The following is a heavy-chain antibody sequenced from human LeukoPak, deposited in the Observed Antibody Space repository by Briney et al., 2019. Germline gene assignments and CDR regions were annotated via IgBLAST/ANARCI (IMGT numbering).Heavy chain of an antibody. Sequence: GGSLRLSCAASGFTFSSYAMSWVRQASGKGLEWVSAISGSGGSTYYADSVKGRFTISRDNSKNTLYLQMNSLRAEDTAVYYCARGPAGYCSTTNCLIGAFDIWGQGTMVTVSS. V-gene: IGHV3-23*01. CDR1: GFTFSSYA. CDR2: ISGSGGST. D-gene: IGHD2-2*01. CDR3: ARGPAGYCSTTNCLIGAFDI. J-gene: IGHJ3*02.